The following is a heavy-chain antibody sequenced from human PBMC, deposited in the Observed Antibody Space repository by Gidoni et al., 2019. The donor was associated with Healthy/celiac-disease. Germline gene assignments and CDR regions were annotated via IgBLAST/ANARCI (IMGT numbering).Heavy chain of an antibody. CDR1: GYTFTSYD. D-gene: IGHD3-3*01. Sequence: QVQLVQSGAEVKKPGASVKVSCKASGYTFTSYDINWVRQATGQGLEWMGWMNPNSGNTGYAQKFQGRVTMTRNTSISTAYMELSSLRSEDTAVYYCARGTGYDFWSGYWSYMDVWGKGTTVTVSS. J-gene: IGHJ6*03. CDR3: ARGTGYDFWSGYWSYMDV. V-gene: IGHV1-8*01. CDR2: MNPNSGNT.